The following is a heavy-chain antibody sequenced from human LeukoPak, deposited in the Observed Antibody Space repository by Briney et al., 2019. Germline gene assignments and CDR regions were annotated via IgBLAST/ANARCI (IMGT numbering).Heavy chain of an antibody. CDR3: ARGTAVAGVDY. CDR2: IYYSGST. CDR1: GGSISSYY. J-gene: IGHJ4*02. D-gene: IGHD6-19*01. Sequence: PSETLSLTCTVSGGSISSYYWSWIRQPPGKGLEWIGYIYYSGSTNYNPSLKSRVTISVDTSKNQFSLKLSSVTAADTAVYYCARGTAVAGVDYWGQGTLVTASS. V-gene: IGHV4-59*01.